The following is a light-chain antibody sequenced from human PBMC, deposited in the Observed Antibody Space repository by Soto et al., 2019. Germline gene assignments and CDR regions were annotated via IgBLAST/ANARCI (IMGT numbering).Light chain of an antibody. CDR1: SSNIGRNY. V-gene: IGLV1-51*01. Sequence: SGLTQPRSGCAVPGQKVTISCSGSSSNIGRNYVSLYQQLPGTAPKLLISDSSMRPSGIPDRFSGSKSGASGTLGITGLQTGYAADYYCGTWANSLNVVVFG. CDR3: GTWANSLNVVV. CDR2: DSS. J-gene: IGLJ3*02.